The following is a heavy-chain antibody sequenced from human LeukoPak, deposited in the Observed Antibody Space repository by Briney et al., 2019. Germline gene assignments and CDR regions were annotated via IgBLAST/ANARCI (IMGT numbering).Heavy chain of an antibody. CDR1: GFTFSSYA. J-gene: IGHJ5*02. D-gene: IGHD1-14*01. Sequence: GGSLRLSCAASGFTFSSYAMSWVRQAPGKGLEWVSAISGSGGSTYYADSVKGRFTISRDNSKNTLYLQMNSLRAEDTAVYYCAKGPADGPPGVDWFDPWGQGTLVTVSS. CDR3: AKGPADGPPGVDWFDP. CDR2: ISGSGGST. V-gene: IGHV3-23*01.